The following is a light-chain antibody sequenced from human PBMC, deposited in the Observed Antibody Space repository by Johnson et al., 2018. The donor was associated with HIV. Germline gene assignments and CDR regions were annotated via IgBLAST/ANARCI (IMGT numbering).Light chain of an antibody. CDR2: EDN. J-gene: IGLJ1*01. V-gene: IGLV1-51*02. Sequence: QSVLTQPPSVSAAPGQKVTISCSGSSSNIGNNYVSWYRQLPGTAPKVLIYEDNKRPSGIPDRFSGSKSGTSATLGITGLQTGDEADYYCGTWDSSLSVGLDVFGTGTKVTVL. CDR3: GTWDSSLSVGLDV. CDR1: SSNIGNNY.